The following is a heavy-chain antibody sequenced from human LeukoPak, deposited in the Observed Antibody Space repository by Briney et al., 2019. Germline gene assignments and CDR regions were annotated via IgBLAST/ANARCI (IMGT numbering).Heavy chain of an antibody. CDR1: GFTFSSYS. Sequence: GGSLRLSCAASGFTFSSYSMNWVRQAPGKGLEWVSSISSSSSYIYYADSVKGRFTISRDNAKNSLYLQMNSLRAEDTAVYYCASLDIVVVPAAWTGDAFDIWGQGTMVTVSS. V-gene: IGHV3-21*01. J-gene: IGHJ3*02. CDR3: ASLDIVVVPAAWTGDAFDI. D-gene: IGHD2-2*03. CDR2: ISSSSSYI.